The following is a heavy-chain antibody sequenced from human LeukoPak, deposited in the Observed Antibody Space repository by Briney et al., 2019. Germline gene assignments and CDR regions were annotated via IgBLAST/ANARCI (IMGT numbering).Heavy chain of an antibody. D-gene: IGHD5-12*01. CDR1: GFTFSSYW. CDR2: INSDGSST. Sequence: GGSLRLSCAASGFTFSSYWMHWVRQAPGKGLVWVSRINSDGSSTSYADSVKGRFTISRDNSKNTLYLQMNSLRAEDTAVYYCAKDTQYSGYDYCFDYWGQGTLVTVSS. CDR3: AKDTQYSGYDYCFDY. J-gene: IGHJ4*02. V-gene: IGHV3-74*01.